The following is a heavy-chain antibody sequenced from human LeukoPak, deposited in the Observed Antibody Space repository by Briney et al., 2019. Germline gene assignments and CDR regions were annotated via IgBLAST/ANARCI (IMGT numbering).Heavy chain of an antibody. V-gene: IGHV3-64*01. CDR3: ARGPSSAAFDY. CDR2: ISSNGGST. Sequence: PGGSLRLSCAASGFIFSNYAMHWVRQAPGKGLEYVSAISSNGGSTYYAKSVKGRFTISRDNSKNTLYLQMGSLRVEDMAVYYCARGPSSAAFDYWGQGTLVTVSS. J-gene: IGHJ4*02. CDR1: GFIFSNYA. D-gene: IGHD6-13*01.